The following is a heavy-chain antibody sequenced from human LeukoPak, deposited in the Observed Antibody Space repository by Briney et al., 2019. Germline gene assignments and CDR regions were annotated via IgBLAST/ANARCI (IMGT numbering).Heavy chain of an antibody. CDR3: AREGGGGIDY. CDR1: GGSISSYY. D-gene: IGHD2-15*01. V-gene: IGHV4-59*01. Sequence: SETLSLTCTVSGGSISSYYWSWIRQPPGKGLEWIGYIYYSGSTNYNPSHKSRVTISVDTSKNQFSLKLSSVTAADTAVYYCAREGGGGIDYWGQGTLVTVSS. J-gene: IGHJ4*02. CDR2: IYYSGST.